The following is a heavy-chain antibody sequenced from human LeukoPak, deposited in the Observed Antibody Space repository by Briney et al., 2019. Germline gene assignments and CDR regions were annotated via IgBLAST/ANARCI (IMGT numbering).Heavy chain of an antibody. CDR1: GYTLTELS. CDR2: FDPEDGET. D-gene: IGHD3-22*01. J-gene: IGHJ4*02. Sequence: ASVTVSCKVSGYTLTELSMHWVRQAPGKGLEWMGGFDPEDGETIYAQKFQGRVTMTEDTSTDTAYMELSSLRSEDTAVYYCATGRDYYDSSGYYPNWGQGTLVTVSS. CDR3: ATGRDYYDSSGYYPN. V-gene: IGHV1-24*01.